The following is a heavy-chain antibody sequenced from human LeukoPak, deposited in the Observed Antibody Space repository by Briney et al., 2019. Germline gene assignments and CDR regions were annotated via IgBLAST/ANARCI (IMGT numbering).Heavy chain of an antibody. D-gene: IGHD4-23*01. CDR3: AKGYYGGSATHFDS. CDR1: GFTFSSYA. V-gene: IGHV3-23*01. Sequence: GGSLRLSCAASGFTFSSYAMSWVRQAPGKGLEWVSTITVSGGSTYYADSVKGRFTISRDNSKNTLDLQMNSLRAEDTAVYYCAKGYYGGSATHFDSWGQGILVTVSS. J-gene: IGHJ4*02. CDR2: ITVSGGST.